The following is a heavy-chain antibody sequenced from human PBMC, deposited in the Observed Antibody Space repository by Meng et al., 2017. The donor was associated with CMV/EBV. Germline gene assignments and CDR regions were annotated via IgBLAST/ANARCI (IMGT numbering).Heavy chain of an antibody. CDR2: IRSKAYGGTT. CDR3: TRDLPSLRYCSGGSCYSYDY. Sequence: GESLKISCTASGFTFGDYAMSWVRQAPGKGLEWVGFIRSKAYGGTTEYAASVKGRFTISRDDSKSIAYLQMNSLKTEDTAVYYCTRDLPSLRYCSGGSCYSYDYWGQETLVTVSS. CDR1: GFTFGDYA. D-gene: IGHD2-15*01. J-gene: IGHJ4*02. V-gene: IGHV3-49*04.